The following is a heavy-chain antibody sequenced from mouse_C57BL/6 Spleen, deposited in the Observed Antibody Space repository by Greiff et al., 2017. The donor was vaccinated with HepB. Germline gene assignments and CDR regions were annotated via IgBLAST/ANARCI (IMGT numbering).Heavy chain of an antibody. D-gene: IGHD2-1*01. V-gene: IGHV1-26*01. CDR3: ARRGYYGNPWFAY. J-gene: IGHJ3*01. CDR2: INPNNGGT. CDR1: GYTFTDYY. Sequence: EVQLQQSGPELVKPGASVKISCKASGYTFTDYYMNWVKQSHGKSLEWIGDINPNNGGTSYNQKFKGKATLTVDKSSSTAYMELRSLTSEDSAVYYCARRGYYGNPWFAYWGQGTLVTVSA.